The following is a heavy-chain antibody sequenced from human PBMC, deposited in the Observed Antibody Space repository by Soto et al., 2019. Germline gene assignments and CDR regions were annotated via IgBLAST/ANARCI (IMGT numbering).Heavy chain of an antibody. V-gene: IGHV3-64D*08. CDR1: GFIFSAYA. CDR2: ITNNGSGT. D-gene: IGHD1-1*01. CDR3: LKDLEAGSKITAFDI. J-gene: IGHJ3*02. Sequence: GGSLRLSCSASGFIFSAYAMHWVRQAPGKGLQYVSAITNNGSGTYYADSVKGRFTISRDTSKNTLYLQMSSLRAEDTAVYYCLKDLEAGSKITAFDICGQGTMVTVSS.